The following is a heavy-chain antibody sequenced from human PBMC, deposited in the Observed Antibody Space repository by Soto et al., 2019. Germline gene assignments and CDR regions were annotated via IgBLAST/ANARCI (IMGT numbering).Heavy chain of an antibody. J-gene: IGHJ6*02. D-gene: IGHD3-3*01. CDR1: GGSISSYY. CDR2: IYTSGST. Sequence: NPSETLSLTCTFSGGSISSYYWGWIRQPAGKGLEWIGRIYTSGSTNYNPSLKSRVTMSVDTSKNQFSLKLSSVTAADTAVYYCARSGFDYYYGMDVWGQGTTVTVSS. CDR3: ARSGFDYYYGMDV. V-gene: IGHV4-4*07.